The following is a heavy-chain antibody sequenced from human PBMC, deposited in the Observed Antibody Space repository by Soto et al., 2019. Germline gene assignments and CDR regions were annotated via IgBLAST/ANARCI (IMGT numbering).Heavy chain of an antibody. CDR1: GGAFSISA. CDR3: ARGWDCSGGSGLKGWFDP. J-gene: IGHJ5*02. V-gene: IGHV1-69*13. D-gene: IGHD2-15*01. CDR2: IIPIFGTA. Sequence: SVKVSCRASGGAFSISAISWVRQAPGQGLEWMGGIIPIFGTANYAQKFQGTVTITADESKSTAYMELRSLRSEDTAVYYCARGWDCSGGSGLKGWFDPWGQGTLVTAPQ.